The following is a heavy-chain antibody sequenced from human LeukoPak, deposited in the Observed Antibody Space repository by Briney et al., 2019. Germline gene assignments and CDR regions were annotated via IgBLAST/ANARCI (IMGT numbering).Heavy chain of an antibody. CDR1: GFTFSSYA. D-gene: IGHD2-2*02. V-gene: IGHV3-30-3*01. CDR3: ARDGQHIVVVPAAIRWDPWDYGMDV. J-gene: IGHJ6*02. CDR2: ISYDGSNK. Sequence: GRSLRLSCAASGFTFSSYAMHWVRQAPGKGLEGVAVISYDGSNKYYADSVKGRFTISRDNSKNTLYLQMNSLRAEDTAVYYCARDGQHIVVVPAAIRWDPWDYGMDVWGQGTTVTVSS.